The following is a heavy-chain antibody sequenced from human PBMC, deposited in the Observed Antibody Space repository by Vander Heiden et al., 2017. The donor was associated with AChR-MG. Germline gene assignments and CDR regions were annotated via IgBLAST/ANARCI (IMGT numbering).Heavy chain of an antibody. V-gene: IGHV4-61*02. D-gene: IGHD2-21*01. CDR3: ARDLFQPWDYYYYGMDV. CDR1: GGSISSGSYY. Sequence: QVQLQESGPGLVKPSQTLSLTCTVSGGSISSGSYYWSWLRQPAGKGLEWIGRIYASGSTNYNPSLKSRVTISVDTSKNQFSLKLSSVTAADTAVYYCARDLFQPWDYYYYGMDVWGQGTTVTVSS. J-gene: IGHJ6*02. CDR2: IYASGST.